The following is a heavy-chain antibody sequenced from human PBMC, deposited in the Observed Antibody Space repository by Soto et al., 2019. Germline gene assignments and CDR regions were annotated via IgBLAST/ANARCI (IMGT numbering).Heavy chain of an antibody. Sequence: GGSLRLSCAASGFTFSSYAMSWVRQAPGKGLEWVSAISGSGGRTYYADSVRGRFTISRDNSKNTLYLQMNSLRAEDTAVYYCAKDPRYSSGRPGYIDYWGQGTLVTVSS. V-gene: IGHV3-23*01. CDR3: AKDPRYSSGRPGYIDY. D-gene: IGHD6-19*01. CDR2: ISGSGGRT. J-gene: IGHJ4*02. CDR1: GFTFSSYA.